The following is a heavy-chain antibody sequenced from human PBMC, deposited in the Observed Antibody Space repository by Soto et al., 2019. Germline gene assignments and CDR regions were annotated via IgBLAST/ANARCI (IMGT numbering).Heavy chain of an antibody. CDR1: GFTFGYSA. Sequence: SLRLSCTASGFTFGYSAMSWVRQAPGKGLEWVGFIRSKGYGGTTEYAASVNGRFTISRDDSKSIVYLQMNSLTTEDTAVHYCVRAQLEVELLPDFDYWGQGTLVTVSS. D-gene: IGHD1-7*01. CDR3: VRAQLEVELLPDFDY. V-gene: IGHV3-49*04. CDR2: IRSKGYGGTT. J-gene: IGHJ4*02.